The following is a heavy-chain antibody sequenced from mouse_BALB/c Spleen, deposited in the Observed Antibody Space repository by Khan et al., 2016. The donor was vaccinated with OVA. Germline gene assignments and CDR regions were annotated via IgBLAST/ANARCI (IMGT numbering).Heavy chain of an antibody. J-gene: IGHJ3*01. V-gene: IGHV5-6*01. CDR1: GFIFSSYS. D-gene: IGHD4-1*01. CDR2: ISSGGDYT. Sequence: EVELVESGGDLVKPGGSLKLSCAASGFIFSSYSMSWVRQTPDKRLEWVATISSGGDYTYYPDIVQGRFTISRDTTKNTLYLQMSSLKSEDTAMYYCASHLTGSVAYWGQGTLVTVSA. CDR3: ASHLTGSVAY.